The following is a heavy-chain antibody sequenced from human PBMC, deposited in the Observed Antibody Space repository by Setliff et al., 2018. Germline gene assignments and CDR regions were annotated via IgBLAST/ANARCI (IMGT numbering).Heavy chain of an antibody. J-gene: IGHJ4*02. CDR2: ISDTAIGI. CDR3: AKDVVGYSSTWPKRDYFDY. CDR1: GFTFNTYA. V-gene: IGHV3-23*01. Sequence: GESLKISCAASGFTFNTYAMSWVRQPPGKGLEWVSSISDTAIGIYYAGSVRGRFTISRDNSKKTLFLQMNSLRVEDTAIYYCAKDVVGYSSTWPKRDYFDYWGQGTLVTAPQ. D-gene: IGHD6-13*01.